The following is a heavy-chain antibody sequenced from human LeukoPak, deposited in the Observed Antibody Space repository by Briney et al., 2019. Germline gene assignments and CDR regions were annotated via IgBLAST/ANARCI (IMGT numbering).Heavy chain of an antibody. Sequence: GGSLRLSCAVSGLTFSNYWMSWVRQAPGKGLEWVSAISGSGGSTYYADPVKGRFTISRDNSKNTLYLQMNSLRAEDTAVYYCAKVGEVAATRYWGQGTLVTVSS. D-gene: IGHD2-15*01. V-gene: IGHV3-23*01. CDR1: GLTFSNYW. CDR2: ISGSGGST. J-gene: IGHJ4*02. CDR3: AKVGEVAATRY.